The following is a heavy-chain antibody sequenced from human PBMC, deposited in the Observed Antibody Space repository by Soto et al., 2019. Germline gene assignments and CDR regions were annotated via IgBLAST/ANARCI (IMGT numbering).Heavy chain of an antibody. CDR1: GYSFTSYW. V-gene: IGHV5-10-1*01. D-gene: IGHD4-4*01. CDR3: ARFPFDYSNYGSPGDFYHGMDV. CDR2: IDPSDSYT. Sequence: PGESLKISCKGSGYSFTSYWISWVRQMPGKGLEWMGRIDPSDSYTNYSPSFQGHVTISADKSISTAYLQWSSLKASDTAMYYCARFPFDYSNYGSPGDFYHGMDVWGQGTTVTVSS. J-gene: IGHJ6*02.